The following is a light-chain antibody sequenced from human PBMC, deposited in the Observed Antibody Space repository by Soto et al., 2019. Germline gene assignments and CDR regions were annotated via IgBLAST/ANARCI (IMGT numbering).Light chain of an antibody. Sequence: EIVLTQSPGTLSLSPGDRVTLSCRASQSVSSNYLAWYVQKLGQAPRLLIYGASSRATGIPDRFSGSGSGTDFTLTISRLEPEDFAVYYCQHYGYSPWTFGQGTKVDIK. CDR2: GAS. V-gene: IGKV3-20*01. J-gene: IGKJ1*01. CDR3: QHYGYSPWT. CDR1: QSVSSNY.